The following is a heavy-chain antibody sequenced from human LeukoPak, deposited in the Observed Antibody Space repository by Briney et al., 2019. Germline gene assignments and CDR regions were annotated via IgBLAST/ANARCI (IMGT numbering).Heavy chain of an antibody. Sequence: PGGSLRLSCAASGFTFSNAWMSWVRQAPGKGLEWVGRIKSKTDGGTTDYAAPVKGRFTISRDDSKNTLYLQMNSLKTEDTAVYYCTTADCSSIGCYLRYYYYYMDVWGKGTTVTVSS. CDR2: IKSKTDGGTT. D-gene: IGHD2-2*01. CDR1: GFTFSNAW. CDR3: TTADCSSIGCYLRYYYYYMDV. J-gene: IGHJ6*03. V-gene: IGHV3-15*01.